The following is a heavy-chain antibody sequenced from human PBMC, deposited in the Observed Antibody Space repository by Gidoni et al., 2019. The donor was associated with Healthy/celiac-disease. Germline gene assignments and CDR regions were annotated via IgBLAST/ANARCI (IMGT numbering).Heavy chain of an antibody. CDR2: ISSSSSYI. V-gene: IGHV3-21*01. D-gene: IGHD3-3*01. J-gene: IGHJ6*02. Sequence: EVQLVESGGGLVKPGGSLRLSCAASGFTFSSYSMNWVRQAPGKGLEWVSSISSSSSYIYYADSVKGRFTISRDNAKNSLYLQMNSRRAEDTAVYYCARDFWSGYYGMDVWGQGTTVTVSS. CDR1: GFTFSSYS. CDR3: ARDFWSGYYGMDV.